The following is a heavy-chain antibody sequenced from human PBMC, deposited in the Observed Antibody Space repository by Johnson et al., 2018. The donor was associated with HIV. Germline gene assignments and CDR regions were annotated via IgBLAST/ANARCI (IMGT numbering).Heavy chain of an antibody. CDR2: ISYDGSNK. V-gene: IGHV3-30-3*01. CDR3: ARSAAAWVGGMAFDI. CDR1: GFTFSIYA. D-gene: IGHD6-13*01. Sequence: QVQLVESGGGLVQPGGSLRLSCAASGFTFSIYAMYWVRQAPGKGLEWVAVISYDGSNKYYADSVKGRFTISRDNSKNTLYLQMNSLRAEDTAVYYCARSAAAWVGGMAFDIWGQGTMVTVSS. J-gene: IGHJ3*02.